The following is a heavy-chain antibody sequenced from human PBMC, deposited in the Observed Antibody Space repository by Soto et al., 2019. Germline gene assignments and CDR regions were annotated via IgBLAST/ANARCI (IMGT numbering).Heavy chain of an antibody. V-gene: IGHV1-69*13. CDR3: ARDRNGYCSGGSCYPNWFDP. CDR1: GGTFSSYA. D-gene: IGHD2-15*01. Sequence: SVKVSCKASGGTFSSYAISWVRQAPGQGLEWMGGIIPIFGTANYAQKFQGRVTITADESTSTAYMELSSLRSEDTAVYYCARDRNGYCSGGSCYPNWFDPWGQGTLVTVSS. CDR2: IIPIFGTA. J-gene: IGHJ5*02.